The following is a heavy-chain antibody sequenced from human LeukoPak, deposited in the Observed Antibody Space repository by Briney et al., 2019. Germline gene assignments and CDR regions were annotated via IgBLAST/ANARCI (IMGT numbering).Heavy chain of an antibody. CDR2: ISDSGHTI. CDR3: ARDGSGSKRRSYMDV. CDR1: GFTFSSSE. J-gene: IGHJ6*03. Sequence: PGGSLRLSCAASGFTFSSSEMNWVRQAPGKGLEWVSYISDSGHTIYYTDSVKGRFTISRDNAKNSLYLQMNSLRAEDTAVYYCARDGSGSKRRSYMDVWGKGTTVTVSS. D-gene: IGHD1-26*01. V-gene: IGHV3-48*03.